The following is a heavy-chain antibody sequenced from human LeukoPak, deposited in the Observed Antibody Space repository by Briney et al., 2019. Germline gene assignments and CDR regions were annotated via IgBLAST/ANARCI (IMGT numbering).Heavy chain of an antibody. V-gene: IGHV3-48*04. J-gene: IGHJ4*02. CDR2: ISSSGSTI. D-gene: IGHD4-17*01. Sequence: GGSLRLSCAASGFTFRSYSMNWVRQAPGKGLEWVSYISSSGSTIYYADSVKGRFTISRDNAKNSLYLQMNSLRAEDTAVYYCARGHGDYPDYWGQGTLVTVSS. CDR3: ARGHGDYPDY. CDR1: GFTFRSYS.